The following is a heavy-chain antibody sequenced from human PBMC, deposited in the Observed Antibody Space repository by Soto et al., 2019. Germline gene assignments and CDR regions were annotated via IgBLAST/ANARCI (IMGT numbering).Heavy chain of an antibody. V-gene: IGHV1-3*01. D-gene: IGHD5-12*01. CDR3: AREGDSGYDFDY. Sequence: QVQLVQSGAEVKKPGASVKVSCKASGYTFTSYAMHWVRQAPGQRLEWMGWIKGGSDNTKYSEKFQGRVTITRDTSASTAYMELSSLTSEDTSVYYWAREGDSGYDFDYWGQGTLVNVSS. CDR2: IKGGSDNT. J-gene: IGHJ4*02. CDR1: GYTFTSYA.